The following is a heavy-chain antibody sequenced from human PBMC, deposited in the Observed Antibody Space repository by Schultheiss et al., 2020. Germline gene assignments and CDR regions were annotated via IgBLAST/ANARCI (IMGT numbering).Heavy chain of an antibody. J-gene: IGHJ4*02. CDR2: ISYDGSNK. Sequence: GGSLRLSCAASGFTFSSYGMHWVRQAPGKGLEWVAVISYDGSNKYYADSVKGRFTISRDNSKNTLYLQMNSLRAEDTAVYYCARDTFTWGVTGPFDYWGQGTLVTVSS. CDR3: ARDTFTWGVTGPFDY. V-gene: IGHV3-30*03. D-gene: IGHD2/OR15-2a*01. CDR1: GFTFSSYG.